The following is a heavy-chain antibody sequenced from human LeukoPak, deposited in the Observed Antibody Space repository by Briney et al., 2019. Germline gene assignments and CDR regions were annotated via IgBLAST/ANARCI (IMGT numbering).Heavy chain of an antibody. Sequence: GGSLTLSCGASGFSFSSYSMNWVRHAPGKGLEGVSYIGTSSYYIHYGDSVKGRFTTSRDNAKNSLFLQMNNLRAEDTAVYYCARDASGSSPGLIDHWGQGTLVTVSS. CDR1: GFSFSSYS. D-gene: IGHD1-26*01. J-gene: IGHJ4*02. CDR2: IGTSSYYI. V-gene: IGHV3-21*01. CDR3: ARDASGSSPGLIDH.